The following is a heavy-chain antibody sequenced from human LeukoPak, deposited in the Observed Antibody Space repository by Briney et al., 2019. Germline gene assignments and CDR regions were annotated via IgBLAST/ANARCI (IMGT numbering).Heavy chain of an antibody. CDR3: ARRHATVTTFDY. J-gene: IGHJ4*02. CDR1: GYTFTGYY. V-gene: IGHV1-2*06. Sequence: ASVKVSCKASGYTFTGYYMHWVRQAPGQGLEWMGRINPNSGGTNYAQKFQGRVTMTRDTSISTAYMELSRLRSDDTAVYYCARRHATVTTFDYWGQGTLVTVSS. CDR2: INPNSGGT. D-gene: IGHD4-17*01.